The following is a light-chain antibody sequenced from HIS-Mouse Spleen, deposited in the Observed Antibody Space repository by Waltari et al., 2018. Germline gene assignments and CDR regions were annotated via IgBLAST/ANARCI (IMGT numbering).Light chain of an antibody. CDR2: RNN. Sequence: QSVLTQPPSASGTPGQRVTISCSGSSSNIGSNYVYWYQQLPGTAPKLLIYRNNQRPSGVPDRFSGSKSGTSASLAISGLRSEDEADYYCQAWDSSYSVFGGGTKLTVL. CDR3: QAWDSSYSV. J-gene: IGLJ2*01. V-gene: IGLV1-47*01. CDR1: SSNIGSNY.